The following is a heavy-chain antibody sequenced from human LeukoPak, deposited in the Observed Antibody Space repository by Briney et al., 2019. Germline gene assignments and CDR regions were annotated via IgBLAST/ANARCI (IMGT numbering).Heavy chain of an antibody. D-gene: IGHD6-19*01. CDR2: MNPNSGNT. CDR3: ARRRAVAGTLSLGY. Sequence: ASVKVSCKASGYTFTSYDINWVRQATGQGLEWMGWMNPNSGNTGYAQKFQGRVTMTRNTSISTAYMELSSLRSEDTAVYYCARRRAVAGTLSLGYWGQGTLVTVSS. CDR1: GYTFTSYD. V-gene: IGHV1-8*01. J-gene: IGHJ4*02.